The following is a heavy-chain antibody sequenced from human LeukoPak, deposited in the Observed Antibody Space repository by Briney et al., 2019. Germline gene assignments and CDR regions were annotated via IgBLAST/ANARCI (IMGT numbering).Heavy chain of an antibody. V-gene: IGHV3-11*01. Sequence: GASLRLSCAASGFTFSNYYMSWVRQAPGKGLEWVSYIDGSSSRINYADSVKGRFTISRDNAKNSLFLQMNSLTVEDTAVNYCASRVAFDIWGLGTMVTVSS. CDR2: IDGSSSRI. CDR3: ASRVAFDI. D-gene: IGHD3-3*01. CDR1: GFTFSNYY. J-gene: IGHJ3*02.